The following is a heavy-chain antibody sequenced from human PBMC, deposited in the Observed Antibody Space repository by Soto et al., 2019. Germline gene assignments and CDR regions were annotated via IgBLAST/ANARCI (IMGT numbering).Heavy chain of an antibody. J-gene: IGHJ5*02. V-gene: IGHV3-33*01. CDR1: GFTFSSYG. Sequence: GGSLRLSCAASGFTFSSYGMHWVRQAPGKGLEWVAVIWYDRSNKYYADSVKGRFTISRDNSKNTLYLQMNSLRAEDTAVYYCAAEGYSYGSNWFDPWGQGTLVTVS. D-gene: IGHD5-18*01. CDR3: AAEGYSYGSNWFDP. CDR2: IWYDRSNK.